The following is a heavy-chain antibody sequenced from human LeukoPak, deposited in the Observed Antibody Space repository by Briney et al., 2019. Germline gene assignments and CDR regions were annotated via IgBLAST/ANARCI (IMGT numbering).Heavy chain of an antibody. Sequence: PGGSLRLSCAASEFSIGDYWIHWVRHGPGKGLVWVARINSDGSTTSYADSVKGRFTVSRDNAKNTLYLQMNSLRADDTALYFCAREGHSVTTESDAFDRWGQGTMVTVSS. CDR3: AREGHSVTTESDAFDR. J-gene: IGHJ3*02. CDR2: INSDGSTT. V-gene: IGHV3-74*01. CDR1: EFSIGDYW. D-gene: IGHD4-17*01.